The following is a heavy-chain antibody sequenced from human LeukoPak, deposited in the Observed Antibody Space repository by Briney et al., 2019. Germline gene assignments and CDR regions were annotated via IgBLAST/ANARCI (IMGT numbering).Heavy chain of an antibody. CDR2: IIPSGGRT. CDR1: GYTFINYN. V-gene: IGHV1-46*01. CDR3: ARDIRSGWYLFDY. D-gene: IGHD6-19*01. J-gene: IGHJ4*02. Sequence: ASVKVSCKTSGYTFINYNIHWVRQAPGQGLEWMGIIIPSGGRTIYAQKFRGRVTMTRDTSTSTVYMELSSLRPEDTAVYYCARDIRSGWYLFDYWGQGTLVTVSS.